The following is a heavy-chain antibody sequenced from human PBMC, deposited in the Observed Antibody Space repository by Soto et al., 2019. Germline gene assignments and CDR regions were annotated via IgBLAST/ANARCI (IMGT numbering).Heavy chain of an antibody. Sequence: QVQLVQSGAEVKKPGASVNVSCKASGYTFTVYYMHLVRQAPGQGLEWMGWINPKSGGTMYPQKFQGRVTMTGDTSISTAYMALTRLRSDDTAVYYCARDLAKGGGSAGFDYWGQGTLVTVSS. V-gene: IGHV1-2*02. CDR1: GYTFTVYY. D-gene: IGHD1-26*01. CDR2: INPKSGGT. CDR3: ARDLAKGGGSAGFDY. J-gene: IGHJ4*02.